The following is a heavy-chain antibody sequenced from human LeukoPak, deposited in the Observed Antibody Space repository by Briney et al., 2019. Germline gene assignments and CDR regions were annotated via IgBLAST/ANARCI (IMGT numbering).Heavy chain of an antibody. Sequence: ASVKVSCKASGYTFTGYYMHWARQAPGQGLEWMGWINPNSGGTNYAQKFQGWVTMTRDTSISTAYMELSRLRSDDTAVYYCAKTSCSGGSCYLDYWGQGTLVTVSS. J-gene: IGHJ4*02. CDR2: INPNSGGT. CDR1: GYTFTGYY. D-gene: IGHD2-15*01. V-gene: IGHV1-2*04. CDR3: AKTSCSGGSCYLDY.